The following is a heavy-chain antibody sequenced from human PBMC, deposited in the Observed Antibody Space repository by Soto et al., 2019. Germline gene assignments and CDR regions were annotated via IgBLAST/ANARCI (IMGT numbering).Heavy chain of an antibody. J-gene: IGHJ4*02. D-gene: IGHD5-18*01. CDR2: IYHSGST. Sequence: QVQLQESGPGLVKPSGTLSLTCAVSGGSISSSNWWSWVRQPPGKGLEWIGEIYHSGSTNYNPSLKSRVTIAVDKSKNQFALKLSSVTAAATAVYSCARTPWDGYTGYYVDYWGQGTLVTVSS. V-gene: IGHV4-4*02. CDR3: ARTPWDGYTGYYVDY. CDR1: GGSISSSNW.